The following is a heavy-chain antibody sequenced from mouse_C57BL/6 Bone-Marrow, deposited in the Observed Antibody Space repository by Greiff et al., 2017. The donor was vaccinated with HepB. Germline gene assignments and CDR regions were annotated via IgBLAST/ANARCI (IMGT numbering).Heavy chain of an antibody. V-gene: IGHV1-55*01. CDR3: ARQRYYGSSPWFAY. CDR2: IYPGSGST. CDR1: GYTFTSYW. D-gene: IGHD1-1*01. Sequence: VQLQQPGAELVKPGASVKMSCKASGYTFTSYWITWVKQRPGQGLEWIGDIYPGSGSTNYNEKFKSKATLTVDTSSSTAYMQLSSLTSEDSAVYYCARQRYYGSSPWFAYWGQGTLVTVSA. J-gene: IGHJ3*01.